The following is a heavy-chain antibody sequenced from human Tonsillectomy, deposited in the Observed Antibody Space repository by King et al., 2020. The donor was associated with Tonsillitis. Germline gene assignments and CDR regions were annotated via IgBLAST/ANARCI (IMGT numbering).Heavy chain of an antibody. CDR3: ARFTSTMVRGGIMDLFDY. CDR1: GFSLNTSGMC. J-gene: IGHJ4*02. CDR2: IDWDDDK. V-gene: IGHV2-70*15. D-gene: IGHD3-10*01. Sequence: VTLKESGPALVKPTQTLTLTCTFSGFSLNTSGMCVTWIRQPPGKALEWLARIDWDDDKYYSTSLKTRLTVSKHTSKNQVVLTMTNMDPVDTATYYCARFTSTMVRGGIMDLFDYWGQGTLVTVSS.